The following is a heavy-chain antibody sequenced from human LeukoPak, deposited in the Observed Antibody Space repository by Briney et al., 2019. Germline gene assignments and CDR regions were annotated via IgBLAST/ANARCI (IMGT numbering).Heavy chain of an antibody. CDR1: GGSISSGDYY. J-gene: IGHJ4*02. D-gene: IGHD3-3*01. Sequence: SETLSLTCTVSGGSISSGDYYWSWIRQPPGKGLEWIGYIYYSGSTYYNPSLKSRVTISVDTSKNQFSLKLSSVTAADTAVYYCARGNTYYDFWSGYSWPYYFDFWGQGTLVTVSS. V-gene: IGHV4-30-4*01. CDR2: IYYSGST. CDR3: ARGNTYYDFWSGYSWPYYFDF.